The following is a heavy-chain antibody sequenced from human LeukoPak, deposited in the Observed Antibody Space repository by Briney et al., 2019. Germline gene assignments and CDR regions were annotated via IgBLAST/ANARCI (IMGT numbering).Heavy chain of an antibody. CDR3: ARMARRYTNNWYRQCYFDY. Sequence: PSETLSLTCAVYGGSFSGYYWSWIRQPPGKGLEWIGEITQSGSTNYNPSLKSRVSMSAVASKNQFSLKLSSTTAADTAVYYCARMARRYTNNWYRQCYFDYWGQGTLVTVSS. D-gene: IGHD6-13*01. CDR2: ITQSGST. V-gene: IGHV4-34*01. CDR1: GGSFSGYY. J-gene: IGHJ4*02.